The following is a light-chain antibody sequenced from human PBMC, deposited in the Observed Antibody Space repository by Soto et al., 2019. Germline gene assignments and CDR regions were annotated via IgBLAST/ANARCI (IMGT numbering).Light chain of an antibody. J-gene: IGLJ1*01. CDR3: SSYTSSSTYA. CDR2: DVS. V-gene: IGLV2-14*01. CDR1: SSDVGGYNY. Sequence: QSVLTQPPSVSGSPGQSITISCTGTSSDVGGYNYVSWYQQHPGKAPKLMIYDVSNRPSGVSNRFSGSKSGNATSLTISGLQAEDEADYYCSSYTSSSTYAFGTGTKVTVL.